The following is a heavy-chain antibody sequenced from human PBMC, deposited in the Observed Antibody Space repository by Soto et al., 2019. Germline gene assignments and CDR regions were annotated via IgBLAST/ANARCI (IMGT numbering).Heavy chain of an antibody. J-gene: IGHJ6*02. D-gene: IGHD3-3*01. CDR3: AHLGGVVINNYYYGMDV. V-gene: IGHV4-30-2*01. CDR1: GGSISSGGYS. CDR2: IYHSGST. Sequence: SETLSLTCAVSGGSISSGGYSWSWIRQPPGKGLEWIGYIYHSGSTYYNPSLKSRVTISVDTSKNQFCLKLSAVTAADTAVYYCAHLGGVVINNYYYGMDVWGQGTTVTVSS.